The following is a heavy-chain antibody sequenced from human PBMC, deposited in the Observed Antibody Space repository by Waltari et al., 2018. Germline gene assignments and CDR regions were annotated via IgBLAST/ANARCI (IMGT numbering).Heavy chain of an antibody. J-gene: IGHJ5*01. CDR3: AKENNDLLCDS. D-gene: IGHD2-15*01. V-gene: IGHV3-30*18. Sequence: QVQLEESGGGVVQPGRSLRLSCAASGFYFSSYGMHWVRQAPGKGREWVAGIGHDGSRKYYADSVRGRFTISRDNSKNTRFLEMNSLRGEDTAVYYCAKENNDLLCDSWGQGTQVTVSS. CDR1: GFYFSSYG. CDR2: IGHDGSRK.